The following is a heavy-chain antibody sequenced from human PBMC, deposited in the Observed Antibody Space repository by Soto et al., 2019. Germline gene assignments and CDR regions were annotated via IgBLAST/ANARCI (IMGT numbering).Heavy chain of an antibody. J-gene: IGHJ6*02. Sequence: HVQLVQSGAEVKKPGSSVKVSCKASGGTFSSYAMSWVRQAPGQGLERMGGIIPIFGTANYAQKFQGRVTITADKSTSTAYRELSSLRSEDTAVYYCANPHLGDGMDVWGQGTTVPVSS. V-gene: IGHV1-69*14. CDR1: GGTFSSYA. CDR2: IIPIFGTA. CDR3: ANPHLGDGMDV. D-gene: IGHD1-26*01.